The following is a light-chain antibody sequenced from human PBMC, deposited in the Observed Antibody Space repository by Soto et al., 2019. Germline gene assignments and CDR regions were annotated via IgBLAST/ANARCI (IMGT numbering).Light chain of an antibody. CDR1: SSDVGGYNY. J-gene: IGLJ3*02. CDR2: EVI. V-gene: IGLV2-14*01. CDR3: SSYTSTTTQV. Sequence: QSALTQPASVSGSPGQSITISCTGTSSDVGGYNYVSWYQQHPPKAPKLMIYEVINRPSGVSNRFSGSKSGNTASLTISGLQAEDEADYYCSSYTSTTTQVFGGGTKVTVL.